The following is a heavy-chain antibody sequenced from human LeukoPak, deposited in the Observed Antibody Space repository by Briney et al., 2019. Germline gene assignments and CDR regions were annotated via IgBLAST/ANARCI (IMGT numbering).Heavy chain of an antibody. CDR1: GGSISSYY. Sequence: SETLSLTCTVSGGSISSYYWSWIRQPPGKGLEWIGYIYYSGSTNYNPSLKSRVTISVDTSKNQFSLKLSSVTAADTAVYYCARAHPCGGGSCSFDYWGQGTLVTVSS. CDR2: IYYSGST. D-gene: IGHD2-15*01. V-gene: IGHV4-59*01. CDR3: ARAHPCGGGSCSFDY. J-gene: IGHJ4*02.